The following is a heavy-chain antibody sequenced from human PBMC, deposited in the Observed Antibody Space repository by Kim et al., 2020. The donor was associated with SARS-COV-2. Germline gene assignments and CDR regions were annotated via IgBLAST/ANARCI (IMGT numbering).Heavy chain of an antibody. D-gene: IGHD2-2*01. Sequence: GGSLRLSCAASGFTVSSNYMSWVRQAPGKGLEWVSVIYSGGSTYYADSVKGRFTISRDNSKNTLYLQMNSLRAEDTAVYYCARDKGGGYCSSTSCFRQGVYYYYYGMDVWGQGTTVTVSS. CDR3: ARDKGGGYCSSTSCFRQGVYYYYYGMDV. CDR2: IYSGGST. J-gene: IGHJ6*02. CDR1: GFTVSSNY. V-gene: IGHV3-53*01.